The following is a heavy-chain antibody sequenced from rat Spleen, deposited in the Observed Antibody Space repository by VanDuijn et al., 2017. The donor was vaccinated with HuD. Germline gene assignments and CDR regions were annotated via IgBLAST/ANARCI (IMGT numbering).Heavy chain of an antibody. J-gene: IGHJ3*01. V-gene: IGHV5-31*01. CDR1: GFTFNNYW. Sequence: EVQLVESGGGLVQPGRSLKLSCVASGFTFNNYWMTWIRQAPGKGLEWVASITNTGGSTYYPDSVKGRVTISRDNAKSTLYLQMNSLRSEDTATYYCTRDRDYYSGDGFAYWGQGTLVTVSS. CDR2: ITNTGGST. D-gene: IGHD1-1*01. CDR3: TRDRDYYSGDGFAY.